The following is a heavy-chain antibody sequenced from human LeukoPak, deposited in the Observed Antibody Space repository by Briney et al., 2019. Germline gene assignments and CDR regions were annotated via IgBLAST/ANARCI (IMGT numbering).Heavy chain of an antibody. D-gene: IGHD3-10*01. Sequence: SETLSLTCTVSGGSISSSSYYWGWIRQPPGKGLEWIGSIYYSGSSYYNPSLKSRVTISVDTSKNQFSLKLSSVTAADTAIYYCARHEFYSGSGSFSLVDYWGQGTLVTVSS. CDR3: ARHEFYSGSGSFSLVDY. J-gene: IGHJ4*02. CDR1: GGSISSSSYY. V-gene: IGHV4-39*01. CDR2: IYYSGSS.